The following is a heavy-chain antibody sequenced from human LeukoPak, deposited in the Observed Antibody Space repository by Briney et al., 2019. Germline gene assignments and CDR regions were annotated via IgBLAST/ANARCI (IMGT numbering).Heavy chain of an antibody. Sequence: GGSLRLSCAGFGFIFSNAWMSWVRQAPGKGLEWVGRIKSKANGETIDYAAPVRGRFTISRDDSKNMVYLQVNSLKTEDTAVYYCTTQLYYSGSGSFYPVDYWGQGTLVTVSS. CDR2: IKSKANGETI. D-gene: IGHD3-10*01. V-gene: IGHV3-15*01. CDR3: TTQLYYSGSGSFYPVDY. J-gene: IGHJ4*02. CDR1: GFIFSNAW.